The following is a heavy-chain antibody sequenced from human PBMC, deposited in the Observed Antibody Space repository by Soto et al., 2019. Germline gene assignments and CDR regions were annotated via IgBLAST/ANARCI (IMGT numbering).Heavy chain of an antibody. V-gene: IGHV1-18*04. CDR3: ARLAPGGGGYSSGWRIPDAFDI. J-gene: IGHJ3*02. D-gene: IGHD6-19*01. Sequence: ASVKVSCKASGYTFTSYGISWVRQAPGQGLEWMGWISAYNGNTNYAQKLQGRVTMTTDTSTSTAYMELRSLRSDDTAVYYCARLAPGGGGYSSGWRIPDAFDIWGQGTMVTVSS. CDR1: GYTFTSYG. CDR2: ISAYNGNT.